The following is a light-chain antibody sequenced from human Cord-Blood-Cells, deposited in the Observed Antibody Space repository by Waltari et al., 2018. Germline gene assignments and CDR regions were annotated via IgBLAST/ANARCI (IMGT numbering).Light chain of an antibody. CDR2: LGS. Sequence: DIVMPQSPLSLPVTPGEPASISCRSSQSLLHSNGYNYLDWYLQTPGQSPQLLIYLGSNRASGVPDRFSGSGSGTDFTLKISRVEAEDVGVYYCMQALQTPWTFGQGTKVEIK. V-gene: IGKV2-28*01. CDR3: MQALQTPWT. J-gene: IGKJ1*01. CDR1: QSLLHSNGYNY.